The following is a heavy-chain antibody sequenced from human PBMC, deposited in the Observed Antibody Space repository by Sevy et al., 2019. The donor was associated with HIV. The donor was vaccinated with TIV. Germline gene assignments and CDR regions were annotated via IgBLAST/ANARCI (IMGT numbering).Heavy chain of an antibody. CDR3: ARDRKMYDSSGYYFHFDY. J-gene: IGHJ4*02. D-gene: IGHD3-22*01. Sequence: GRSLRLSCAASGFTFSSYSMNWVRQAPGKGLEWVSYISRSSSTIYYADSVKGRFTISRDNAKNSLYLQMNSLRDEDTAVYYCARDRKMYDSSGYYFHFDYWGQGTLVTVSS. CDR2: ISRSSSTI. CDR1: GFTFSSYS. V-gene: IGHV3-48*02.